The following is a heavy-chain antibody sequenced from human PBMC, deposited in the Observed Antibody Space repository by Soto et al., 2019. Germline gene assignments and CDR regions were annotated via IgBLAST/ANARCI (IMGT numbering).Heavy chain of an antibody. D-gene: IGHD6-19*01. J-gene: IGHJ5*01. Sequence: SETLSLTCTVSGASITNNGYSWSWIRQHPVKGLEWIGSRNNRDDTYYNPSLKTRVTISLDTSKNQFTLSLISVTAADTALYFCARGGSGWKALNWFESWGQGTQVTVSS. CDR3: ARGGSGWKALNWFES. CDR2: RNNRDDT. CDR1: GASITNNGYS. V-gene: IGHV4-31*03.